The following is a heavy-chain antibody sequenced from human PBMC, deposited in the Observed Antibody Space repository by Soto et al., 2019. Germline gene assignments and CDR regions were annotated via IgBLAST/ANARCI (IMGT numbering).Heavy chain of an antibody. CDR3: ARAGDYYDSSGYFLRDAFDI. Sequence: QVQLVESGGGLVKPGGSLTLSCAASGFTFSYYYMSWIRQAPGKGLEWVSYISSSGTIINYADSVKGRFTISRDNAKKSLYLQVTSLRAAAPSVYYCARAGDYYDSSGYFLRDAFDIWGQGTMVTVSS. CDR2: ISSSGTII. V-gene: IGHV3-11*01. J-gene: IGHJ3*02. D-gene: IGHD3-22*01. CDR1: GFTFSYYY.